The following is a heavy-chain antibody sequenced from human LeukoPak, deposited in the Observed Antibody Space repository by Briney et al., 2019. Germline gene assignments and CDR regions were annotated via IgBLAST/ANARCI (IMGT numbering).Heavy chain of an antibody. D-gene: IGHD6-13*01. CDR1: GYTLTELS. Sequence: ASVKVSCTASGYTLTELSMHWVRQAPGKGLEWMGGFDPEDGETIYAQKFQGRVTMTEDTSTDTAYMELSSLRSEDTAVYYCATPHIAAAGIVFDYWGQGTLVTVSS. V-gene: IGHV1-24*01. J-gene: IGHJ4*02. CDR2: FDPEDGET. CDR3: ATPHIAAAGIVFDY.